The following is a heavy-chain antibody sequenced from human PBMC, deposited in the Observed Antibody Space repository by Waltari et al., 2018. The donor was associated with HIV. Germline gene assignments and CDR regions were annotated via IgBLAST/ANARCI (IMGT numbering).Heavy chain of an antibody. CDR1: GFPFASFS. CDR3: AREVSGSPYFFNY. CDR2: ISKDSNKK. V-gene: IGHV3-7*03. Sequence: EVQLVESGGGLVQPGGSRRLSCVTSGFPFASFSLSWVRQDPGKGREWVANISKDSNKKNYVDSVKGRFISSRDNAGDSLVLDMTDLRGEDTGLYYCAREVSGSPYFFNYWGQGAMLIVSS. D-gene: IGHD2-21*01. J-gene: IGHJ4*02.